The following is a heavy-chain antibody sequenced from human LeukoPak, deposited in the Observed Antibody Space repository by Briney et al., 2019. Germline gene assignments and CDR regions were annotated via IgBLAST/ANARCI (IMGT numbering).Heavy chain of an antibody. J-gene: IGHJ4*02. CDR1: GFTFSSYA. D-gene: IGHD3-10*01. CDR3: AKSKDGSGIEGGY. CDR2: ISGSGGST. Sequence: PGGSLRLSCAASGFTFSSYAMSWVRQAPGKGLEWVSAISGSGGSTYCADSVKGRFTISRDNSKNTLYLQMNSLRAEDTAVYYCAKSKDGSGIEGGYWGQGTLVTVSS. V-gene: IGHV3-23*01.